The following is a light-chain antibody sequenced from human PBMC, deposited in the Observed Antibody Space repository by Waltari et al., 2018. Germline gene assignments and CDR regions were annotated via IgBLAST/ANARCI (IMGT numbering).Light chain of an antibody. CDR3: QSYDSSLDIYV. V-gene: IGLV1-40*01. CDR2: ATT. J-gene: IGLJ1*01. Sequence: QSVLTQPPSVSGAPGQKISISCTGSSSNIGADFDVHWYQQLPGMAPKLLIYATTHRPPGVSDRLSGSQSGTSASLAITGLQADDEADYYCQSYDSSLDIYVFGTGTTVTVL. CDR1: SSNIGADFD.